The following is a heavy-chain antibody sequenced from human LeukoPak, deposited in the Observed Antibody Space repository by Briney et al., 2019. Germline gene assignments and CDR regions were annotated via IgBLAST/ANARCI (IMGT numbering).Heavy chain of an antibody. CDR1: GYTFTNYG. J-gene: IGHJ4*02. V-gene: IGHV1-18*04. Sequence: ASVKVSCKASGYTFTNYGISWVRQAPGQGLEWMARISANNGETRYAQNLQGRLTMTTDTSTSTAYMELRSLRPDDTAVYYCARVPPSAHQLLSSDYWGQGTQVTVSS. CDR2: ISANNGET. CDR3: ARVPPSAHQLLSSDY. D-gene: IGHD2-2*01.